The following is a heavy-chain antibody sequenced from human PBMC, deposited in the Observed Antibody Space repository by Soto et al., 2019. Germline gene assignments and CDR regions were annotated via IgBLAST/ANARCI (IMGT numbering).Heavy chain of an antibody. CDR2: ITPFNGDV. V-gene: IGHV1-45*02. Sequence: MQLVQSGAEVKKTGSSVTVSCKALGNTFTYRYLHWVRQAPGQALEWMGWITPFNGDVHYAQKFQERVTITRDRSMNTDYMQMSSLRSEDKAMYFCASGGAGSGPFTWELPDHWGQGTLVTVSS. CDR1: GNTFTYRY. J-gene: IGHJ4*02. CDR3: ASGGAGSGPFTWELPDH. D-gene: IGHD1-26*01.